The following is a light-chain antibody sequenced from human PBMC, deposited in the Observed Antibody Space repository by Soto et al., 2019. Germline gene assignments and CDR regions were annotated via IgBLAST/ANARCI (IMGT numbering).Light chain of an antibody. CDR3: QLWNSSSDQGV. CDR1: NIGINA. V-gene: IGLV3-21*04. J-gene: IGLJ3*02. Sequence: SYELTQPPSVSVAPEKTATITCGGDNIGINAVHWYQQKPGQAPLLVVYYDSDRPSGIPERFSGSTSGNTATLIISRVEAGDEADYYCQLWNSSSDQGVFGGGTKVTVL. CDR2: YDS.